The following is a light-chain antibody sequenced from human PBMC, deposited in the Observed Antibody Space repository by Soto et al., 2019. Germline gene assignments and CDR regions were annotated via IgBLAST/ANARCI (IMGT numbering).Light chain of an antibody. V-gene: IGLV1-44*01. CDR1: GSNIGTNV. Sequence: QSVLTQPPSASGTPGQRVTISCSGSGSNIGTNVVNWYRQLPGTAPKLLIYGNNQRPSGVPDRFSGSKSGTSASLAISGLQSEDEAAYYCAAWDDSLNAWVFGGGTKVTVL. CDR2: GNN. CDR3: AAWDDSLNAWV. J-gene: IGLJ3*02.